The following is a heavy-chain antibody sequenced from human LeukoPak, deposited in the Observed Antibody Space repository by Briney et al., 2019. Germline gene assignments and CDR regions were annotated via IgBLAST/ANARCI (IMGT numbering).Heavy chain of an antibody. V-gene: IGHV1-18*01. CDR1: GYTFTSYG. D-gene: IGHD2-15*01. Sequence: GSVKVSCRASGYTFTSYGISWVRQAPGQGLEWMGWISGYNGNTNYVQKFQGRVTMTRDTSTSTVYMELSSLRSEDTAVYYCARDLGYCSGGSCYTLPFDYWGQGTLVTVSS. J-gene: IGHJ4*02. CDR3: ARDLGYCSGGSCYTLPFDY. CDR2: ISGYNGNT.